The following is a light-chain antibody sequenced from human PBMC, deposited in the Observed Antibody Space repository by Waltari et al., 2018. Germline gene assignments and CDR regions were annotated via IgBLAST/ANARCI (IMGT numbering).Light chain of an antibody. Sequence: QSALTQPPSASGSPGQSVTIPCTGTSPDVGVYNSVSWYQQHPGKAPNPMIYEVSKRPSGVPDRFSGSKSGNTASLTVSGLQAEDEADYYCSSYAGSDNLVFGGGTKLTVL. CDR1: SPDVGVYNS. V-gene: IGLV2-8*01. CDR3: SSYAGSDNLV. CDR2: EVS. J-gene: IGLJ2*01.